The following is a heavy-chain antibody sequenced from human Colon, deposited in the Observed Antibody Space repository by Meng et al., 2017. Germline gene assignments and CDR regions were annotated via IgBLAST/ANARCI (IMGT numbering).Heavy chain of an antibody. J-gene: IGHJ4*02. V-gene: IGHV3-21*04. Sequence: GGSLRLSCVASGFTFSYYTMNWVRQAPGKGLEWVSAISGGSRYMYYGDSMKGRFTISRDNSRNTLYLQMNSLRVEDTAMYYCAKRRRDGYNSEFDSWGQGILVTVSS. CDR2: ISGGSRYM. CDR3: AKRRRDGYNSEFDS. D-gene: IGHD5-24*01. CDR1: GFTFSYYT.